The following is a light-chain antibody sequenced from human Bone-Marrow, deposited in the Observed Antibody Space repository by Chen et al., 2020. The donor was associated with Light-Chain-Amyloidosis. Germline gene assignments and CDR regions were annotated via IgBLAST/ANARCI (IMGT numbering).Light chain of an antibody. CDR1: NIGYTS. Sequence: SYVLTHPSSASAAPGQTATIACGGNNIGYTSVHWYQKTPGQAPLLVVYDDSDRPSGIPDRLSGTNSGNTATLTISRVEAGDEADYYCQVWDRSSDRPVFGGGTKLTVL. J-gene: IGLJ3*02. CDR3: QVWDRSSDRPV. V-gene: IGLV3-21*02. CDR2: DDS.